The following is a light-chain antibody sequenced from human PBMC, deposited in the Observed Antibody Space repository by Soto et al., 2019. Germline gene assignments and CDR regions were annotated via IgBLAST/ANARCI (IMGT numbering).Light chain of an antibody. J-gene: IGKJ2*01. CDR2: DAS. Sequence: EIVLTQSPATLSLSPGERATLSCRASQSVSSYLGWYQQKPGQAPRLLIYDASNRATGIPARFSGSGSGTDVTLTISSLEPEDSAVYYCQQRSDWPPMYNFGQGTKLEIK. V-gene: IGKV3-11*01. CDR3: QQRSDWPPMYN. CDR1: QSVSSY.